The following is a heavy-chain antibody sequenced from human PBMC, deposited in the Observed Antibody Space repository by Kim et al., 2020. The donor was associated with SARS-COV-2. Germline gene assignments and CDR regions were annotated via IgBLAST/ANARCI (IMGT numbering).Heavy chain of an antibody. Sequence: SETLSLTCAVYGGSFSGYYWSWIRQPPGKGLEWIGEINHSGSTNYNPSLKSRVTISVDTSKNQFSLKLSSVTAADTAVYYCARGGTYKSSSWYVYYYYGMDVWGQGTTVTVSS. CDR2: INHSGST. J-gene: IGHJ6*02. D-gene: IGHD6-13*01. CDR1: GGSFSGYY. V-gene: IGHV4-34*01. CDR3: ARGGTYKSSSWYVYYYYGMDV.